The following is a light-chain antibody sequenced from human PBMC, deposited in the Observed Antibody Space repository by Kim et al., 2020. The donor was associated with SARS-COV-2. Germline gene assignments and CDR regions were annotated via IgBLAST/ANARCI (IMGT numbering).Light chain of an antibody. J-gene: IGKJ5*01. Sequence: VSPGERATPSCRASQSVSSNLAWYQQRPGQGPRVLIYGASTRATGIPSRFSGSGSGTEFTLTISSLQSEDFGVYYCHQYNNWPITFGQGTRLEIK. CDR2: GAS. CDR1: QSVSSN. V-gene: IGKV3-15*01. CDR3: HQYNNWPIT.